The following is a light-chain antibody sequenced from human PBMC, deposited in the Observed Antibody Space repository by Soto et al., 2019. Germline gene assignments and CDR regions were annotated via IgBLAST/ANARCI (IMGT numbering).Light chain of an antibody. Sequence: EIVMTQSPATLSVSPGERGTLSCRASQSISNDLACYQQKPGQPPRLLIYGASIRATGIPAKFSGSGSGPEFTLTIITLQSEDLAVYYCKQYKIWSLTFGGGTKVEIK. CDR2: GAS. CDR3: KQYKIWSLT. CDR1: QSISND. V-gene: IGKV3-15*01. J-gene: IGKJ4*01.